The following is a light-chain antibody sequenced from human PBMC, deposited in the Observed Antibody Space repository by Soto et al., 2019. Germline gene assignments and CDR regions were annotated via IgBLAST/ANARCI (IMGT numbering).Light chain of an antibody. J-gene: IGKJ1*01. CDR2: AAS. V-gene: IGKV3-15*01. Sequence: IIMTQSPATLSVSPGERASLSCRASQSVSSNLAWYQQKPGQAPRLLIYAASTRATGISTRFSGSGSGTEFTLTISSLQSEDFAIYYCQQYTEWPPWTFGQGTKVDIK. CDR1: QSVSSN. CDR3: QQYTEWPPWT.